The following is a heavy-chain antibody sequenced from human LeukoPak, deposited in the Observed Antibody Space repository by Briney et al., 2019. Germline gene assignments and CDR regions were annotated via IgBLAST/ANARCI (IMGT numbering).Heavy chain of an antibody. CDR3: CGSTHYYYYGMDV. Sequence: PGGSLRLSCAASGFTFRSYAMSWVRQAPGKGLEWVSAISGSGGSTYYADSVKGRFTISRDNSKNTLYLQMNSLRAEDTAVYYCCGSTHYYYYGMDVWGQGTTVTVSS. CDR1: GFTFRSYA. J-gene: IGHJ6*02. V-gene: IGHV3-23*01. CDR2: ISGSGGST. D-gene: IGHD2-2*01.